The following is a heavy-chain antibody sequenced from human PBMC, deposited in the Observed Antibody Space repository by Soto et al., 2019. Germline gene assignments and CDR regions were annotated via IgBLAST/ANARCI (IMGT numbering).Heavy chain of an antibody. CDR3: ARVRMVRCYYFMDV. CDR2: IYYSGST. V-gene: IGHV4-31*03. Sequence: QVQLQESGPGLVQPSQTLSLTCIVSGGSISSGGYYWSWIRQLPGKGLEWIGYIYYSGSTYYNPSLKSRATLSVDTSKMQFSLKLNSVTVANTAVYYCARVRMVRCYYFMDVWGKGTTITVSS. J-gene: IGHJ6*03. D-gene: IGHD3-10*01. CDR1: GGSISSGGYY.